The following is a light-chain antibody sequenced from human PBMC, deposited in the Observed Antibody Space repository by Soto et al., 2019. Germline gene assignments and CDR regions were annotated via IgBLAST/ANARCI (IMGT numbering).Light chain of an antibody. V-gene: IGLV2-14*01. CDR2: GVY. CDR3: TSYSSSSTYL. Sequence: QSVLTQPASVSGSPGQSITISCTGSSSDVGAYDFVSWYQQHPGKAPKFIIYGVYNRPSGVSARFSGSKSGSTASLTISGLRPEDEADYYCTSYSSSSTYLFGTGTKVTVL. CDR1: SSDVGAYDF. J-gene: IGLJ1*01.